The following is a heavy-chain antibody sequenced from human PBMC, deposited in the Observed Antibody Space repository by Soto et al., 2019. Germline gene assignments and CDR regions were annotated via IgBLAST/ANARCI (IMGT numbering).Heavy chain of an antibody. D-gene: IGHD5-12*01. V-gene: IGHV1-18*01. CDR3: ARSRWEGYSGYDYFDY. J-gene: IGHJ4*02. CDR2: ISAYNGNT. Sequence: QVQLVQSGAEVKKPGASVKVSCKASGYTFTSYGISWVRQAPGQGLEWMGWISAYNGNTNYAQKLQGRVTMTTDTXTXXAYMELRSLRSDDTAVYYCARSRWEGYSGYDYFDYWGQGTLVTVSS. CDR1: GYTFTSYG.